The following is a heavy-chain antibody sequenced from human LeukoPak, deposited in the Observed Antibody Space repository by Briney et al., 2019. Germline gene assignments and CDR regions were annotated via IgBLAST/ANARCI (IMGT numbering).Heavy chain of an antibody. Sequence: SETLSLTCAVYGGSFSGYYWSWIRQPPGKGLEWIGEINHSGSTNYNPSLKSRVTISVDTSKNQFSLKLSSVTAADTAVYYCARGKRRLTNLPRYSSSWYYFDYWGQGTLVTVSS. D-gene: IGHD6-13*01. V-gene: IGHV4-34*01. CDR3: ARGKRRLTNLPRYSSSWYYFDY. CDR2: INHSGST. CDR1: GGSFSGYY. J-gene: IGHJ4*02.